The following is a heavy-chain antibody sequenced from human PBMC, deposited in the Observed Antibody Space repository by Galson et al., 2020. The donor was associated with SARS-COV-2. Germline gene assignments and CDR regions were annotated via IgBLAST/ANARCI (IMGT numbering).Heavy chain of an antibody. D-gene: IGHD3-3*01. CDR3: TRRDFWSGYYPDY. CDR2: IRSKAYGGTT. V-gene: IGHV3-49*03. Sequence: GGSLRLSCTASGFTFGDYAMSWFRQAPGKGLEWVGFIRSKAYGGTTEYAASVKGRFTISRDDSKSIAYLQMNSLKTEDTAVYYCTRRDFWSGYYPDYWGQGTLVTVSS. J-gene: IGHJ4*02. CDR1: GFTFGDYA.